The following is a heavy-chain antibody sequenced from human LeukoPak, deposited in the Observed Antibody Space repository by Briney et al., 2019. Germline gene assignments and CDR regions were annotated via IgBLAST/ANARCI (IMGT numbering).Heavy chain of an antibody. Sequence: GRSLRLSCAASGFPFSAYGMHWVRQAPVKGLEWVALIWHDGSNKYYADSVKGRFSISRDNSKNTLYLQMNSLRAEDTAVYYCARDRGTNGDYHRGYFDYWGQGSLVTVSS. D-gene: IGHD1-1*01. CDR2: IWHDGSNK. V-gene: IGHV3-33*01. CDR3: ARDRGTNGDYHRGYFDY. J-gene: IGHJ4*02. CDR1: GFPFSAYG.